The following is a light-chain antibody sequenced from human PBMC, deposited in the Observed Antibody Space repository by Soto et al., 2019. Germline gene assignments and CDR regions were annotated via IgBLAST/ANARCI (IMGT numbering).Light chain of an antibody. CDR2: AVS. J-gene: IGKJ1*01. CDR3: LQHHSYPQT. Sequence: DIQMTQSPSSLSASVGDGVTITCRARQGIKNDLAWYQQKPGKAPKRLIYAVSSLQSEVPSRFSGSGSGTEFTLTISSLQTEDVATYYCLQHHSYPQTFGQGTKVDIK. V-gene: IGKV1-17*01. CDR1: QGIKND.